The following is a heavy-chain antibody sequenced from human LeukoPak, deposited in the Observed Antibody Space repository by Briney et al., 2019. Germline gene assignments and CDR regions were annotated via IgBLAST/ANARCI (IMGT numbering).Heavy chain of an antibody. CDR1: GYSISSGYY. Sequence: SETLSLTCTVSGYSISSGYYWGWIWQPPGKGLEWIGSISHSGSTYYNPSLKSRVTISVDTSKDQFSLKLSSVTAADTAVYYCASTRRDGYPFDYWGQGTLVTVSS. CDR2: ISHSGST. D-gene: IGHD5-24*01. J-gene: IGHJ4*02. CDR3: ASTRRDGYPFDY. V-gene: IGHV4-38-2*02.